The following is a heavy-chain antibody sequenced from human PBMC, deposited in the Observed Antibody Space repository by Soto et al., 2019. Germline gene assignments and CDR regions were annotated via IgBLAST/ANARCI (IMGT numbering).Heavy chain of an antibody. CDR1: GGSISSYY. CDR3: ARAEVGETDFDY. J-gene: IGHJ4*02. CDR2: VYYSGYT. D-gene: IGHD3-10*01. Sequence: QVQLQESGPGLVKPSETLSLTCTVSGGSISSYYWSWIRQPPGKGLEWIGYVYYSGYTNYNPSLKSRVTISVDRSKNQFSLRLSSVTAADTAVYYCARAEVGETDFDYWGQGTLVTVSS. V-gene: IGHV4-59*01.